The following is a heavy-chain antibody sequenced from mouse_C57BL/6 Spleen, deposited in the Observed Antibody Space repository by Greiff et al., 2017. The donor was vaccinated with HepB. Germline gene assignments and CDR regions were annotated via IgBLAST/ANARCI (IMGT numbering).Heavy chain of an antibody. V-gene: IGHV5-4*01. D-gene: IGHD3-2*02. CDR3: ARDGDSSAFDY. Sequence: DVHLVESGGGLVKPGGSLKLSCAASGFTFSSYAMSWVRQTPEKRLEWVATISDGGSYTYYPDNVKGRFTISRDNAKNNLYLQMSHLKSEDTAMYYCARDGDSSAFDYWGQGTTLTVSS. CDR2: ISDGGSYT. CDR1: GFTFSSYA. J-gene: IGHJ2*01.